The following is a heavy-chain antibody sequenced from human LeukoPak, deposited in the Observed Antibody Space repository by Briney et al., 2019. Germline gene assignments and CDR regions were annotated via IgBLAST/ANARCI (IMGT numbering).Heavy chain of an antibody. CDR2: IRYDGSNK. J-gene: IGHJ4*02. CDR3: AKVSGYDSSGSNSGIDY. Sequence: PGGSLILSCAASGFTFSSYGMHWVRQAPGKGLEWVAFIRYDGSNKYYADSVKGRFTISRDNSKNTLYLQMNSLRAEDTAVYYCAKVSGYDSSGSNSGIDYWGQGTLVTVSS. V-gene: IGHV3-30*02. CDR1: GFTFSSYG. D-gene: IGHD3-22*01.